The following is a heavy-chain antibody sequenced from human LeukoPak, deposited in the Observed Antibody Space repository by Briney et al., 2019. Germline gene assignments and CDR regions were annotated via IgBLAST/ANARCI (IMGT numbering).Heavy chain of an antibody. Sequence: SETLSLTCAVYGGSFSNYYWSWIRQPPGKGLEWIGEINDSGRINYNPSLMSRVTISVDTSKNQFSLRLTSVTARDTAVFYCARRWNYGRNYYIDVWGKGATVSVSS. CDR3: ARRWNYGRNYYIDV. V-gene: IGHV4-34*01. CDR1: GGSFSNYY. J-gene: IGHJ6*03. CDR2: INDSGRI. D-gene: IGHD1-7*01.